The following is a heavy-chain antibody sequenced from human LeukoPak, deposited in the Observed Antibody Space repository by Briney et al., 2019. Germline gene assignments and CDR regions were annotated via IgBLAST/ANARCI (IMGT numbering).Heavy chain of an antibody. Sequence: GGSLRLSCAASGFTFSSYAMSWVRQAPGKGLEWVSYISSSSSTIYYADSVKGRFTISRDNAKNSLYLQMNSLRAEDTAVYYCASDDILSSFDYWGQGTLVTVSS. D-gene: IGHD3-9*01. V-gene: IGHV3-48*04. CDR2: ISSSSSTI. CDR3: ASDDILSSFDY. J-gene: IGHJ4*02. CDR1: GFTFSSYA.